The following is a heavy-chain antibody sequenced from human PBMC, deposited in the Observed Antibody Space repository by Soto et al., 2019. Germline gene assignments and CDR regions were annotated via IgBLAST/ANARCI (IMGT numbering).Heavy chain of an antibody. CDR3: VTSLTGYYKYFGY. D-gene: IGHD3-9*01. J-gene: IGHJ4*02. V-gene: IGHV4-30-2*01. CDR2: IYHSGST. Sequence: SETLSLTCAVSGGSISSGGYSWSWIRQPPGKGLEWIGYIYHSGSTYYNPSLKSRVTISVDRSKNQFSLKLSSVTAADTAVYNCVTSLTGYYKYFGYWGQGTLVTVSS. CDR1: GGSISSGGYS.